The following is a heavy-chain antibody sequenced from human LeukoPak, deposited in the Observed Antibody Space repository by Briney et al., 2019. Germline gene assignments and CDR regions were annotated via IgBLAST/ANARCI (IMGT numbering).Heavy chain of an antibody. D-gene: IGHD5-18*01. CDR2: ISSSGSGGST. CDR1: GVTLSSYA. V-gene: IGHV3-23*01. Sequence: PGGSLRHSCAASGVTLSSYAMSWARQAPGKGLEWVSGISSSGSGGSTYYADSVKGRFTISRDNSKNTLYLQMNSLRAEDTAVYYCAKVTRGYSYGTYLFDYWGQGTLVTVSS. CDR3: AKVTRGYSYGTYLFDY. J-gene: IGHJ4*02.